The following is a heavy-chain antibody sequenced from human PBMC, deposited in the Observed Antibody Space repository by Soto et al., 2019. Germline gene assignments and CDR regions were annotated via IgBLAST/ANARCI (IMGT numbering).Heavy chain of an antibody. J-gene: IGHJ6*02. CDR1: GYTFTDYY. V-gene: IGHV1-2*04. Sequence: GASVKVSCKASGYTFTDYYMHWVRQAPGQGLEWMGWINPNSGGTNYAQKFQGWVTMTRDTSISTAYMELSRLRSDDTAVYYFARFFLGIEYCGGDCSSVSRYGMDVWGQGTTVTVSS. CDR3: ARFFLGIEYCGGDCSSVSRYGMDV. CDR2: INPNSGGT. D-gene: IGHD2-21*02.